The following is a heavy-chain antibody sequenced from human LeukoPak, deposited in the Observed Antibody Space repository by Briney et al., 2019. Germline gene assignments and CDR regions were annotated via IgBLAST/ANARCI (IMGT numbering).Heavy chain of an antibody. J-gene: IGHJ5*02. CDR2: IYYSGSM. D-gene: IGHD6-13*01. Sequence: SETLSLTCTVSGGSISSSSYYWGWIRQPPGKGLEWIGTIYYSGSMFYNPSLKSRVTISVDTSKNQFSLKLSSVTAADTAVYYCARAYSSSWYFNWFDPWGQGTLVTVSS. CDR3: ARAYSSSWYFNWFDP. CDR1: GGSISSSSYY. V-gene: IGHV4-39*01.